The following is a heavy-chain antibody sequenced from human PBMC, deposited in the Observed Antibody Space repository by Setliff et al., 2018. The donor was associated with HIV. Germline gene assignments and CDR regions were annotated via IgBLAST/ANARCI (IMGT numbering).Heavy chain of an antibody. CDR2: INPNSGGT. CDR3: ASDIAVIPAASQVGGFDI. Sequence: ASVKVSCKASGFIFTDYYIHWVRQAPGQGLEWMGRINPNSGGTNYAQKFQGRVTITRDTSISTTYMELSRLTSDDTAVYYCASDIAVIPAASQVGGFDIWGQGTMVTVSS. D-gene: IGHD2-2*01. V-gene: IGHV1-2*06. CDR1: GFIFTDYY. J-gene: IGHJ3*02.